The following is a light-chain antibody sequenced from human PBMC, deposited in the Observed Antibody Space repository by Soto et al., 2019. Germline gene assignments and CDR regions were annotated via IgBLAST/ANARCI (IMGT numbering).Light chain of an antibody. CDR2: GAS. V-gene: IGKV3-20*01. Sequence: EIVLTQSPDTLSLSPGERGSLSCRASQSLTTNFLAWYQQRPGLAPRLLIYGASSRVTDIPDRFSGNGSGTDFTLTINGLEADDFGVYYCQHYGGSPPSTIGQGTKV. CDR3: QHYGGSPPST. J-gene: IGKJ1*01. CDR1: QSLTTNF.